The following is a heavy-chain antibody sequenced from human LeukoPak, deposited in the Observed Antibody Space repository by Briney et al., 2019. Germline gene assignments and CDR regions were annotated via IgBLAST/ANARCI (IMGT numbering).Heavy chain of an antibody. CDR2: IKQDGSEK. CDR3: ARAGTYYYGSGSYYPWRSSYYFDY. Sequence: SGGSLRLSCTASGFTFSSYWMSWVRQAPGKGLEWVANIKQDGSEKDYVDSVKGRFTISRDNAKNSLYLQMNSLRAEDTAVYYCARAGTYYYGSGSYYPWRSSYYFDYWGQGTLVTVSS. D-gene: IGHD3-10*01. J-gene: IGHJ4*02. V-gene: IGHV3-7*03. CDR1: GFTFSSYW.